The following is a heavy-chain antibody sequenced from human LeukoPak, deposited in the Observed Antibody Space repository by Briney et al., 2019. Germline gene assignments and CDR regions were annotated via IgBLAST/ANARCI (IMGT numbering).Heavy chain of an antibody. V-gene: IGHV1-2*02. J-gene: IGHJ6*02. CDR1: GYTFTGYY. D-gene: IGHD6-13*01. CDR2: INPNSGGT. CDR3: ARDAGYSSSWYFHYGMDV. Sequence: ASVKVSCKASGYTFTGYYMHWVRQAHGQGLEWMGWINPNSGGTNYAQKFQGRVTMTWDTSISTAYMELSRLRSDDTAVYYCARDAGYSSSWYFHYGMDVWGQGTTVTVSS.